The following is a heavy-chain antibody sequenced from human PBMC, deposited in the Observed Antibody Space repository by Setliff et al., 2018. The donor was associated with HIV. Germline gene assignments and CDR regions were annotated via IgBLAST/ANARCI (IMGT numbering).Heavy chain of an antibody. D-gene: IGHD3-10*01. CDR1: GGSISGGGYY. CDR2: IYYSGST. CDR3: ATSPAGEILGSRPFYFDY. V-gene: IGHV4-31*03. Sequence: PSETLSLTCSISGGSISGGGYYWSWIRQHPGKGLEWIGYIYYSGSTYYSPSLKSRVTISEDTSKNQFSLKMRSVTAADTAVYYCATSPAGEILGSRPFYFDYWGQGTLVTVSS. J-gene: IGHJ4*02.